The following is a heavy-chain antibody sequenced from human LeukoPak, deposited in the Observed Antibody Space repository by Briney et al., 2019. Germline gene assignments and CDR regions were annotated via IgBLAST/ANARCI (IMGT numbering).Heavy chain of an antibody. Sequence: GALRLSCAASGFTFSTCGMHWVRQAPGKGLEWEAVISYDGSNKYFADSVKGRFTISRDNSKNTLYLQMNSLRAEDTALYYCAADYYASGGPTGDWGQRILVTVSS. CDR3: AADYYASGGPTGD. CDR2: ISYDGSNK. CDR1: GFTFSTCG. J-gene: IGHJ4*02. D-gene: IGHD3-22*01. V-gene: IGHV3-30*03.